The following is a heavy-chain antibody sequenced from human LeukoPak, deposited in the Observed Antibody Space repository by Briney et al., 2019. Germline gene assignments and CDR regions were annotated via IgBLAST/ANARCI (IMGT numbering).Heavy chain of an antibody. CDR2: IYYSGTT. D-gene: IGHD6-13*01. Sequence: PSETLSLTCAVYGGSFSSYYWSWIRQPPGKGLEWIGYIYYSGTTNYNPSLKSRVTISVDTSKNQFSLKLSSVTAADTAVYYCARGVYIAAAQYGYWGQGTLVTVSS. J-gene: IGHJ4*02. CDR1: GGSFSSYY. V-gene: IGHV4-59*01. CDR3: ARGVYIAAAQYGY.